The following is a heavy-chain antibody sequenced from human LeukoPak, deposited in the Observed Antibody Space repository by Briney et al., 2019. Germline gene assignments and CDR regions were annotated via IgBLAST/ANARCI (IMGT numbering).Heavy chain of an antibody. V-gene: IGHV3-21*01. D-gene: IGHD1-26*01. CDR1: GFTFSSYS. Sequence: PGGSLRLSCAASGFTFSSYSMNWVRQAPGKGLEWVSSISSSSSYIYYADSVKGRFTISRDNAKNSLYLQMSSLRAEDTAVYYCAREGVVGAITSPLDYWGQGTLVTVSS. CDR3: AREGVVGAITSPLDY. CDR2: ISSSSSYI. J-gene: IGHJ4*02.